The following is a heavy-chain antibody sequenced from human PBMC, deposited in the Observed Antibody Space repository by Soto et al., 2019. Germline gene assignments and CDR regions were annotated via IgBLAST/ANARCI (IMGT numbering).Heavy chain of an antibody. J-gene: IGHJ4*02. CDR2: IYWDDDK. Sequence: SGPTLVNPTQTLTLTCTFSGFSLNTAGVGVGWIRLPPGKALEWLALIYWDDDKRYSPALKSRLTITKDPSKNQVVLIMTNMDPVDTAKYSCLCRGESSRSGNYYFDSWGQGALVTVSS. CDR1: GFSLNTAGVG. CDR3: LCRGESSRSGNYYFDS. D-gene: IGHD1-26*01. V-gene: IGHV2-5*02.